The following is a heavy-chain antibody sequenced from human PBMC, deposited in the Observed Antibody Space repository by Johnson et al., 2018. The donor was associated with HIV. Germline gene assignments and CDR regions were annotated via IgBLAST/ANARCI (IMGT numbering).Heavy chain of an antibody. CDR3: AASWYGGSRPNAVDS. J-gene: IGHJ3*02. Sequence: QVQLVESGGGVVQPGRSLSLSCAASGFTFSSYGIHWVRQAPGKGLEWVAVTSYDGGNKYYADSVKGRFTISRDNSKNTLYLQMNSLRAEDSAVYYCAASWYGGSRPNAVDSWGQGTMVTVSS. D-gene: IGHD2-2*01. CDR1: GFTFSSYG. V-gene: IGHV3-30*03. CDR2: TSYDGGNK.